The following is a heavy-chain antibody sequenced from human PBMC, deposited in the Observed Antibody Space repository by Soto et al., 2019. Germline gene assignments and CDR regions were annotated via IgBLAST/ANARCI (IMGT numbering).Heavy chain of an antibody. CDR1: DGSFSGYS. Sequence: QVQLQQWGAGLLKPSETLSLTCAVYDGSFSGYSWTWIRQPPGTGLEWIGEINHSGSTNYNPSLKXXVTLSVDTSKNQFSLKLTSVTAADTAVYYCARDKITGLFDYWGQGTLVTVSS. V-gene: IGHV4-34*01. D-gene: IGHD2-8*02. CDR2: INHSGST. CDR3: ARDKITGLFDY. J-gene: IGHJ4*02.